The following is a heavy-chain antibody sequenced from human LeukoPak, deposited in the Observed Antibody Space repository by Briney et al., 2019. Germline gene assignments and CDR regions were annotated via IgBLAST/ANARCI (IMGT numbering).Heavy chain of an antibody. V-gene: IGHV1-3*01. CDR3: ARLGDIVGDAFDI. CDR1: GYTFTSYA. Sequence: ASVKVSCKASGYTFTSYAMHWVRQAPGHRLEWMGWINAGNGNTKYSQKFQGRVTITRDTSASTAYMELSSLRSEDTAVYYCARLGDIVGDAFDIWGQGTMVTVSS. J-gene: IGHJ3*02. CDR2: INAGNGNT. D-gene: IGHD5-12*01.